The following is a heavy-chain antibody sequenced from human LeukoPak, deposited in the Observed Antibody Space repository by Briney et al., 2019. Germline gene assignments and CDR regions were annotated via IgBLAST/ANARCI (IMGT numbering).Heavy chain of an antibody. CDR2: INPNSGGT. J-gene: IGHJ1*01. D-gene: IGHD2-15*01. Sequence: ASVKVSCKASGYTFTGYYMHWVRQAPGQGLEWMGWINPNSGGTNYAQKFQGRVTMTRDTSISTAYMELSRLRSDDTAVYYCERVPRGYCSGGSCYTPGYFQHWGQGTLVTVSS. CDR1: GYTFTGYY. CDR3: ERVPRGYCSGGSCYTPGYFQH. V-gene: IGHV1-2*02.